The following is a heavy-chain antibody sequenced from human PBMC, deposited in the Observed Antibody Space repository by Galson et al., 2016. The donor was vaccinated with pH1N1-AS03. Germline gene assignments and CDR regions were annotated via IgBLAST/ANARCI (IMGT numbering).Heavy chain of an antibody. J-gene: IGHJ6*02. Sequence: SVKVSCKASGYIFTGFYVHWVRQAPGQGLEWMGWINPNSGVTHYAQKFQAWFTMTGDTSISTAYMELYGLKSDDTAVYYCARDPRGPCSSATCPTTYSFGMDVWGQGTTVIVSS. D-gene: IGHD1-26*01. CDR1: GYIFTGFY. CDR2: INPNSGVT. CDR3: ARDPRGPCSSATCPTTYSFGMDV. V-gene: IGHV1-2*04.